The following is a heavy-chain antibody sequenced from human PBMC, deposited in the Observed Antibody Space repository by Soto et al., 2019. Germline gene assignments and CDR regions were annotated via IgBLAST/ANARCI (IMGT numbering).Heavy chain of an antibody. J-gene: IGHJ4*02. Sequence: PXVFLGLSFAASGFTFSSYAMHWVRQAPGKGLEWVAVISYDGSNKYYADSVKGRFTISRDNSKNTLYLQMNSLRAEDTAVYYCATIAPSITMIVVVRAPPDYWGQGTLVTVSS. CDR3: ATIAPSITMIVVVRAPPDY. CDR2: ISYDGSNK. V-gene: IGHV3-30-3*01. CDR1: GFTFSSYA. D-gene: IGHD3-22*01.